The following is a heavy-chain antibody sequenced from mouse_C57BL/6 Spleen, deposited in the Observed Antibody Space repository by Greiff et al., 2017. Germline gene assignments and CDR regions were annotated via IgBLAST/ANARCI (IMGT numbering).Heavy chain of an antibody. V-gene: IGHV3-6*01. CDR1: GYSITSGYY. Sequence: EVQRVESGPGLVKPSQSLSLTCSVTGYSITSGYYWNWIRQFPGNKLEWMGYISYDGSNNYNPSLKNRISITRDTSKNQFFLKLNSVTTEDTATYYCASGYGSSRYYYAMDYWGQGTSVTVSS. CDR2: ISYDGSN. J-gene: IGHJ4*01. D-gene: IGHD1-1*01. CDR3: ASGYGSSRYYYAMDY.